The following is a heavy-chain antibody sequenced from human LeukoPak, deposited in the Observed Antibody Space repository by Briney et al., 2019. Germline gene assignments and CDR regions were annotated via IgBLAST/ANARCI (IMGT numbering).Heavy chain of an antibody. J-gene: IGHJ5*02. CDR1: GYTFTGYY. CDR3: ARGFSSSWYFAWFDP. CDR2: INPNSGGT. V-gene: IGHV1-2*02. D-gene: IGHD6-13*01. Sequence: ASVKASCKASGYTFTGYYMHWVRQAPGQGLEWMGWINPNSGGTNYAQKFQGRVTMTRDTSISTAYMELSRLRSDDTAVYYCARGFSSSWYFAWFDPWGQGTLVTVSS.